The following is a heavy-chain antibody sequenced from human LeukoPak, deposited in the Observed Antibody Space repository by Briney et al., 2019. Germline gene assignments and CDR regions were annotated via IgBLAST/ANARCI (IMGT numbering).Heavy chain of an antibody. CDR3: ASWTDDYGDYNDAFDI. CDR1: GFSFRSHG. V-gene: IGHV3-48*04. J-gene: IGHJ3*02. Sequence: GGSLRLSCAASGFSFRSHGMTWVRQAPGKGREWVSHISRSSTTIYYADSVKGRFTISRDDAKNSLYLQMNSLRAEDTAVYYCASWTDDYGDYNDAFDISRQGTMVTVSS. CDR2: ISRSSTTI. D-gene: IGHD4-17*01.